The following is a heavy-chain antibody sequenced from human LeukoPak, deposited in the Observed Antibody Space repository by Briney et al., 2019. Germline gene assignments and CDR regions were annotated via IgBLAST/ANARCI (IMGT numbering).Heavy chain of an antibody. J-gene: IGHJ4*02. CDR3: ASEYCTSSTCRFDS. V-gene: IGHV4-59*01. CDR1: GGSMSSYY. CDR2: IYHSGST. Sequence: SETLSLTCSVSGGSMSSYYWSWIRQSPGKGLEWIGYIYHSGSTDYNSSLKSRVTISLDTSRNQFSLKLTSVTAADTALYYCASEYCTSSTCRFDSWGQGTLVTVSS. D-gene: IGHD2-2*01.